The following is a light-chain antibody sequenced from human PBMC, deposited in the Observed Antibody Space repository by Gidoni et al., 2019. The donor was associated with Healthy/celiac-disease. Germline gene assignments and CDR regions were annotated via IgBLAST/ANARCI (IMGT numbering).Light chain of an antibody. CDR3: QSYDSSLSGVV. J-gene: IGLJ2*01. CDR1: SSNIGAGYD. Sequence: QSVLTQPPSVSAPPAQRVTISCTGSSSNIGAGYDVHWYQQLPGTAPKLLIYGNSNRPSGVPDRFSGSKSGTSASLAITGLQAEDEADYYCQSYDSSLSGVVFGGGTKLTVL. V-gene: IGLV1-40*01. CDR2: GNS.